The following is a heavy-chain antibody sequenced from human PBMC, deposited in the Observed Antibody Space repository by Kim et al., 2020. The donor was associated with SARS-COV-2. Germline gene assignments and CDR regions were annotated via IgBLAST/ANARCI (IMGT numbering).Heavy chain of an antibody. CDR3: ARDSPYCGDDCFSGYFDY. V-gene: IGHV3-72*01. J-gene: IGHJ4*02. D-gene: IGHD2-21*02. CDR2: IRNKDKRFTT. CDR1: GFAFSAHY. Sequence: GGSLRLSCAASGFAFSAHYMDWVRQAPGKGLEWVGRIRNKDKRFTTEYAASVRGRFTISRDDSKNSLYLQMNSLKTEDTAVYYCARDSPYCGDDCFSGYFDYWGQGALVTVSS.